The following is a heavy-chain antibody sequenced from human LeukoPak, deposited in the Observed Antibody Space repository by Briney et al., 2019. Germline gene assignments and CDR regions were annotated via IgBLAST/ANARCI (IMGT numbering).Heavy chain of an antibody. V-gene: IGHV4-61*02. CDR1: GGSISSGSYY. Sequence: PSETLSLTCTVSGGSISSGSYYWSWIRQPAGKGLEWIGRIYTSGSTNYNPSLKSRVTISVDTSKNQFSLKLSSVTAADTAVYYCARGHYYDSSGYYPFYYYYYMDVWGKGTTVTISS. D-gene: IGHD3-22*01. CDR2: IYTSGST. J-gene: IGHJ6*03. CDR3: ARGHYYDSSGYYPFYYYYYMDV.